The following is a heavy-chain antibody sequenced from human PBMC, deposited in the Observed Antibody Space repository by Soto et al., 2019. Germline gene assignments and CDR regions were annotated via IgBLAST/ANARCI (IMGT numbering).Heavy chain of an antibody. V-gene: IGHV3-23*01. CDR2: ISGSGSTI. Sequence: EVQLLESGGGLVQPGGSLRLSCAASGFTFSSYAVSWVRQAPGKGPEWISSISGSGSTIYYADSVKGRFTISRDNSKNTLYLQMSSLRAEDTAVYYCSKVFYYYDSSGYYYFDYWGQGTLVNVSS. CDR3: SKVFYYYDSSGYYYFDY. D-gene: IGHD3-22*01. J-gene: IGHJ4*02. CDR1: GFTFSSYA.